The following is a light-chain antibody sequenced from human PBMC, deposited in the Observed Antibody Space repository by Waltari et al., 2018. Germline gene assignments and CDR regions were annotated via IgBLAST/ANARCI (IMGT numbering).Light chain of an antibody. CDR1: SGHSSYA. J-gene: IGLJ2*01. V-gene: IGLV4-69*01. Sequence: QLVLTQSPSASASLGASVKLTCTLSSGHSSYAIAWHQQQPEKGPRYVMKLNSDGSHRKGDGIPDRFSGSSSGAERYLTISSLRSEDEADYYCQTWGTGIQVFGGGTKLTVL. CDR3: QTWGTGIQV. CDR2: LNSDGSH.